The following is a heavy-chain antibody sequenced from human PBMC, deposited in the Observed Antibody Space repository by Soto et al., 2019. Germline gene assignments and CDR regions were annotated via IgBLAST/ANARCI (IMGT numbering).Heavy chain of an antibody. D-gene: IGHD5-18*01. CDR3: ARRDTAMVTDY. CDR2: IYYSGST. J-gene: IGHJ4*02. CDR1: GGSISSSSYY. Sequence: QLQLQESGPGLVKPSETLSLTCTVSGGSISSSSYYWGWIRQPPGKGLEWIGSIYYSGSTYYNPSLKSRVTISVDTSKNQFSLKLSSVTAADTAVYYCARRDTAMVTDYWGQGTLVTVSS. V-gene: IGHV4-39*01.